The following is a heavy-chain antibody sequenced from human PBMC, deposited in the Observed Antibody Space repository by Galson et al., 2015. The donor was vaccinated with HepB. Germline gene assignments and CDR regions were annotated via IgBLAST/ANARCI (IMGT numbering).Heavy chain of an antibody. Sequence: SVKVSCKASGGTFSSYAISWVRQAPGQGLEWMGGIIPIFGTANYAQKFQGRVTITADESTSTAYMELSSLRSEDTAVYYCARDNGPITMVRGEVWNGMDVWGQGTTVTVSS. J-gene: IGHJ6*02. V-gene: IGHV1-69*13. CDR2: IIPIFGTA. D-gene: IGHD3-10*01. CDR3: ARDNGPITMVRGEVWNGMDV. CDR1: GGTFSSYA.